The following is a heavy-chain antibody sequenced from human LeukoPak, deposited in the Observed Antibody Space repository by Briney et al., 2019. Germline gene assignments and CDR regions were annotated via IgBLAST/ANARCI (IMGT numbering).Heavy chain of an antibody. Sequence: SETLSLTCTVSGGSIRGYYWSWIWQPPGKGLEWIGYIYYSGSTNYNPSLKSRVTISVDTSKNQFSLKLNSVTAADTAVYYCARHYDSSGYWYYFDYWGQGTLVTVSS. V-gene: IGHV4-59*08. CDR1: GGSIRGYY. CDR3: ARHYDSSGYWYYFDY. J-gene: IGHJ4*02. CDR2: IYYSGST. D-gene: IGHD3-22*01.